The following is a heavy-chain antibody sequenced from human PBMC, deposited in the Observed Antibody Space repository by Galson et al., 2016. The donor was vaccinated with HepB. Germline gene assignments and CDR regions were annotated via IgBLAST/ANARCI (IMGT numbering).Heavy chain of an antibody. V-gene: IGHV3-23*01. CDR2: ISGSGANT. D-gene: IGHD6-13*01. J-gene: IGHJ4*02. CDR3: ARYSDSWAPFDY. CDR1: GFTFSSYA. Sequence: SLRLSCAASGFTFSSYAMTWVRQAPGKGLEWVSGISGSGANTYYANAVKGRFTISRDNSNNTLYLQVNILRAEDTALYFCARYSDSWAPFDYWGQGSLVTVSS.